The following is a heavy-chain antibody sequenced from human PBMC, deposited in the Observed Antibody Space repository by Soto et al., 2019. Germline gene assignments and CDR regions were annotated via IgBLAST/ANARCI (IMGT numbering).Heavy chain of an antibody. Sequence: ASVKVSCKASGYTFTSYGISWVRQAPGQGLEWMGWISAYNGNTNYAQKLQGRVTMTTDTSTSTAYMELRSLRSDDTAVYYCANTAYYYDSSGHNRGAFDIWGQGTMVTVSS. CDR3: ANTAYYYDSSGHNRGAFDI. J-gene: IGHJ3*02. CDR1: GYTFTSYG. CDR2: ISAYNGNT. V-gene: IGHV1-18*01. D-gene: IGHD3-22*01.